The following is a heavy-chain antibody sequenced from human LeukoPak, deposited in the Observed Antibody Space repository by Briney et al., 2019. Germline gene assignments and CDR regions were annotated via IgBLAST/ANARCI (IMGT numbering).Heavy chain of an antibody. J-gene: IGHJ4*02. CDR2: INPNSGGT. D-gene: IGHD3-10*01. V-gene: IGHV1-2*02. CDR3: ARGYYGSGGPYYFDY. Sequence: SVKVSCKASGYTFTGYYMHWVRQAPGQGLEWMGWINPNSGGTNYAQKFQGRVTMTRDTSISTAYMELSRLRSDDTAVYYCARGYYGSGGPYYFDYWGQGTLVTVSS. CDR1: GYTFTGYY.